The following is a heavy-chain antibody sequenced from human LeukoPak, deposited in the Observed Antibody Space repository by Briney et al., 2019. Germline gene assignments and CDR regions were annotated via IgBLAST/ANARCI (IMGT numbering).Heavy chain of an antibody. CDR2: ISSSSSYI. CDR1: GFTFSSYS. V-gene: IGHV3-21*01. D-gene: IGHD3-22*01. CDR3: ASPGYGVITTTSFDY. J-gene: IGHJ4*02. Sequence: PGGSLRLPCAASGFTFSSYSMNWVRQAPGKGLEWVSSISSSSSYIYYADSVKGRFTISRDNAKNSLYLQMNSLRAEDTAVYYCASPGYGVITTTSFDYWGQGTLVTVSS.